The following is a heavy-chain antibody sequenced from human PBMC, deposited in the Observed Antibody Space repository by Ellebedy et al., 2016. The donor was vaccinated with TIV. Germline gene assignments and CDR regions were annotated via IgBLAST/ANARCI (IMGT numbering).Heavy chain of an antibody. D-gene: IGHD5-18*01. CDR2: ITESGGNT. J-gene: IGHJ4*02. Sequence: GESLKISCAASGFTFTNYAMSWVRQAPGKGLEWVSSITESGGNTYYADSVKGRFTISRDNSKDTLYLQMNSLRAEDTAIYYCARDRTPGDGYWVFDQWGQGALVTVSS. V-gene: IGHV3-23*01. CDR1: GFTFTNYA. CDR3: ARDRTPGDGYWVFDQ.